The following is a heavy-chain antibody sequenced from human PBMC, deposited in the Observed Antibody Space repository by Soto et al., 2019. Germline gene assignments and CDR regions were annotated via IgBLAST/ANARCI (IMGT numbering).Heavy chain of an antibody. Sequence: GGSLRLSCAASGFTFSSYGMHWVRQAPGKGLEWVAVIWYDGSNKCYADSVKGRFTISRDNSKNTLYLQMNSLRAEDTAVYYCARPNGDTDKRRGYYFDYWGQGTLVTVSS. CDR2: IWYDGSNK. J-gene: IGHJ4*02. V-gene: IGHV3-33*01. CDR3: ARPNGDTDKRRGYYFDY. CDR1: GFTFSSYG. D-gene: IGHD5-18*01.